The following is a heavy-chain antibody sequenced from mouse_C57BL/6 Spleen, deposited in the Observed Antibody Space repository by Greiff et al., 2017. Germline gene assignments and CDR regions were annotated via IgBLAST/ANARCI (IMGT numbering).Heavy chain of an antibody. CDR2: IWSGGNT. J-gene: IGHJ4*01. V-gene: IGHV2-2*01. CDR3: ARYTMVTADYAMEY. Sequence: VQLQQSGPGLVQPSQSLSITCTVSGFSLTSYGVHWVRQSPGKGLEWLGVIWSGGNTDYNAAFISRLSISKDNTKSQVLFKMNSLQADDKPIYYCARYTMVTADYAMEYWGKATSVAVSS. CDR1: GFSLTSYG. D-gene: IGHD2-2*01.